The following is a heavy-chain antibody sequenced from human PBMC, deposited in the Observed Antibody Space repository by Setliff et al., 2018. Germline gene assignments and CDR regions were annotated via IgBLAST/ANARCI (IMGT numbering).Heavy chain of an antibody. CDR2: ISAHTSST. J-gene: IGHJ4*02. V-gene: IGHV1-18*01. CDR3: ARPATVAMGDYYFDS. Sequence: ASVKVSCKTSGYSFTDYGIAWVRQAPGQGLEWMGWISAHTSSTHSTQKFQGRLTMTRDTSITTAYMELRSLGSDDTAIYYCARPATVAMGDYYFDSWGQGTLVTVSS. D-gene: IGHD2-21*02. CDR1: GYSFTDYG.